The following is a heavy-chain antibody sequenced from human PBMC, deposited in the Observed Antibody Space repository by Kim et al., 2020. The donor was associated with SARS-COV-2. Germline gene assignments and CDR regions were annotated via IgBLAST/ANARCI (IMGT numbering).Heavy chain of an antibody. D-gene: IGHD3-10*01. Sequence: GGSLRLSCTASGFTFTDFWMHWVRQAPGKGLVWVSRIYSDGRRPSYADSVKGRFTISRDNAQNTVYLQMNSLRAEDTAIYYCARTIVGSEVRGFDCWGQGTLVTVSS. CDR1: GFTFTDFW. CDR3: ARTIVGSEVRGFDC. J-gene: IGHJ4*02. V-gene: IGHV3-74*01. CDR2: IYSDGRRP.